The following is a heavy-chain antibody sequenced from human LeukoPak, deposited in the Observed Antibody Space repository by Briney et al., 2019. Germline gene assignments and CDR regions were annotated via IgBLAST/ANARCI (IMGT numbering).Heavy chain of an antibody. CDR3: ASSRQDYSGSYYYYYYMDV. J-gene: IGHJ6*03. Sequence: SETLSLTCTVSGYSISSGYYWGWIRQPPGKGLEWIGSIYHSGSTYYNPSLKSRVTISVDTSKNQFSLKLSSVTAADTAVYHCASSRQDYSGSYYYYYYMDVWGKGTTVTVSS. CDR1: GYSISSGYY. D-gene: IGHD1-26*01. V-gene: IGHV4-38-2*02. CDR2: IYHSGST.